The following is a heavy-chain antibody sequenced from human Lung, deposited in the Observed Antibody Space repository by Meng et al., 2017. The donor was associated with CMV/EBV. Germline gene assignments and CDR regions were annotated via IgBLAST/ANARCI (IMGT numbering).Heavy chain of an antibody. CDR1: GFTFSNAW. Sequence: GFTFSNAWVSWVRQAPGKGLEWVGRIISEADGGTTHHAAPVKGRFTISRDDSKNTLYLQMNSLKTEDTAMYYCATDLYYDDSGLRDYWGRGTLVTVSS. D-gene: IGHD3-22*01. J-gene: IGHJ4*02. CDR2: IISEADGGTT. V-gene: IGHV3-15*01. CDR3: ATDLYYDDSGLRDY.